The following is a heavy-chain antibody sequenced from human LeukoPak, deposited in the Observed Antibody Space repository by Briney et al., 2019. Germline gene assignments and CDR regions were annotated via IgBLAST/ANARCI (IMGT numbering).Heavy chain of an antibody. D-gene: IGHD4-23*01. V-gene: IGHV4-31*03. CDR2: IYYSGST. CDR1: GGSISSGGYY. Sequence: PSQTLSLTCTVSGGSISSGGYYWSWIRQHPGTGLEWIGYIYYSGSTYYNPSLKSRVTISVDTSKNQFSLKLSSVTAADTAVYYCARSTITTVVTPRYYFDYWGQGTLVTVSS. CDR3: ARSTITTVVTPRYYFDY. J-gene: IGHJ4*02.